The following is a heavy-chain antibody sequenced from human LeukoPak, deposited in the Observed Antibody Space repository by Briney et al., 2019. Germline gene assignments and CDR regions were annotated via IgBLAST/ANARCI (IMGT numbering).Heavy chain of an antibody. CDR2: ISYDGSNK. J-gene: IGHJ4*02. Sequence: PGGSLRLSCAASGFTFSSYWMSWVRQAPGKGLEWVAVISYDGSNKYYADSVKGRFTISRDNSKNTLYLQMNSLRAEDTAVYYCASYGYDYVWGSYRSNYWGQGTLVTVSS. CDR3: ASYGYDYVWGSYRSNY. CDR1: GFTFSSYW. V-gene: IGHV3-30-3*01. D-gene: IGHD3-16*02.